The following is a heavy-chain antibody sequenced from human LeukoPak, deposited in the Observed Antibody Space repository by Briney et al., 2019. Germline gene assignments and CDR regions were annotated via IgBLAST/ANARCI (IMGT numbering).Heavy chain of an antibody. Sequence: PSETLSLTCAVYGGSFSGYYWSWIREPPGKGLEWIGEINHSGSTNYNPSLKSRVTISVDTSKNQFSLKLSSVTAADTAVHSCARGRGLRFLESRNWFHPWAQGTLVTVPS. CDR2: INHSGST. D-gene: IGHD3-3*01. V-gene: IGHV4-34*01. J-gene: IGHJ5*02. CDR3: ARGRGLRFLESRNWFHP. CDR1: GGSFSGYY.